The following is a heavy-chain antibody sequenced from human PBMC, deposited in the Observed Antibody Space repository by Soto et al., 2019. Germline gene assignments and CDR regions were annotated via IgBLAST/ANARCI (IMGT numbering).Heavy chain of an antibody. CDR2: INHSGST. Sequence: SETLSLTCAVYGGALSGDYWSWIRQPPGKXLEWIGEINHSGSTNYNPSLKSRVTISVDTSKNQFSLKLSSVTAADTAVYYCARGDWRTLRYCSGGSCSLNWFDPWGQGTLVTVSS. V-gene: IGHV4-34*01. D-gene: IGHD2-15*01. CDR3: ARGDWRTLRYCSGGSCSLNWFDP. J-gene: IGHJ5*02. CDR1: GGALSGDY.